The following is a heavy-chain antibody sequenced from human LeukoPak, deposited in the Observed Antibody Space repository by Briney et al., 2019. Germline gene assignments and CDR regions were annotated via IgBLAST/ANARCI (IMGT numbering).Heavy chain of an antibody. V-gene: IGHV1-69*13. CDR2: IIPFFGTA. CDR1: GGTFSSYA. CDR3: ARDYRPHIDSGSYSGLCY. D-gene: IGHD1-26*01. Sequence: GASVKVSCKASGGTFSSYAISWVRQAPGQGLEWMGGIIPFFGTANYAQKFQGRVTITADESTSTAYMELSSLRSEDTAVYYCARDYRPHIDSGSYSGLCYWGQGTLVTVSS. J-gene: IGHJ4*02.